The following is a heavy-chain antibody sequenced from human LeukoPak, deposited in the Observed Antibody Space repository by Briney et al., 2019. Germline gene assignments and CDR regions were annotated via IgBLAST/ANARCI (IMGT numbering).Heavy chain of an antibody. Sequence: GGSLRLSCAASGFTFSDHYVDWVRQAPGKGLEWVGRTRKRANSYTTEYAASVRGRFTISRDDSKNSLYLQMNSLKAEDTAVYYCARVGGDTGRSFDYWGQGTLVSVSS. V-gene: IGHV3-72*01. CDR1: GFTFSDHY. CDR2: TRKRANSYTT. J-gene: IGHJ4*02. CDR3: ARVGGDTGRSFDY. D-gene: IGHD5-18*01.